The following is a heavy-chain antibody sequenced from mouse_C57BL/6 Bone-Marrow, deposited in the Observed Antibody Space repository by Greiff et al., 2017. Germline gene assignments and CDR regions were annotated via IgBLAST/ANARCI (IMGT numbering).Heavy chain of an antibody. V-gene: IGHV1-76*01. D-gene: IGHD1-1*01. Sequence: QVQLKQSGAELVRPGASVKLSCKASGYTFTDYYINWVKQRPGQGLEWIARIYPGSGNTYYTEKFKGKATLTAEKSSSTAYLQLSSLTSEDSAVYFGARGDYGSIYWYFDFWGTGTTVTVSS. CDR3: ARGDYGSIYWYFDF. CDR2: IYPGSGNT. CDR1: GYTFTDYY. J-gene: IGHJ1*03.